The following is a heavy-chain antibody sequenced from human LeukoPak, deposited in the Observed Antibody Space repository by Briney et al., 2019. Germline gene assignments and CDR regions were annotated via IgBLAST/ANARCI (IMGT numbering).Heavy chain of an antibody. CDR2: ISSSSSYI. CDR1: GFTFSSYS. D-gene: IGHD6-13*01. Sequence: PGGSLRLSCAASGFTFSSYSMNWVRQAPGKGLEWVSSISSSSSYIYYADSVKGRFTISRDNAKNSLYLQMNSLRAEDTAVYYCARVLGYSSSWYISYYYYYYMDVWGKGTTVTVSS. V-gene: IGHV3-21*01. CDR3: ARVLGYSSSWYISYYYYYYMDV. J-gene: IGHJ6*03.